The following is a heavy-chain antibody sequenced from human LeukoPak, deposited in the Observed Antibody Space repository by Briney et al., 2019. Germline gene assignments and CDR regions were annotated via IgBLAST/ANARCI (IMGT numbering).Heavy chain of an antibody. CDR1: GFIFSNYG. CDR3: ARVVAVAHRGWYYSDY. J-gene: IGHJ4*02. V-gene: IGHV3-33*01. Sequence: GGSLRLSCAASGFIFSNYGMHWVRQAPGKGLEWVAVIWYDGSNKYYADSVKGRFTISRDNSKNTLYLQMNSLRVEDTAVYYCARVVAVAHRGWYYSDYWGQGTLVTVSS. CDR2: IWYDGSNK. D-gene: IGHD6-19*01.